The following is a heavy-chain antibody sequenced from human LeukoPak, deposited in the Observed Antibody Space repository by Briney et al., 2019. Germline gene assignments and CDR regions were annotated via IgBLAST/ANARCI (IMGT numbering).Heavy chain of an antibody. J-gene: IGHJ4*02. D-gene: IGHD6-19*01. CDR3: TTLHDRDSSGWYRFDY. CDR2: IHYNGKT. CDR1: GDSMTSYY. V-gene: IGHV4-59*08. Sequence: SETLSLTCTVSGDSMTSYYWNWIRQPPGRGLEWIGYIHYNGKTDFNPSLKSRVTISLDTSKNEFSLQLKSVTAADTAVYYCTTLHDRDSSGWYRFDYWGQGALVTVSS.